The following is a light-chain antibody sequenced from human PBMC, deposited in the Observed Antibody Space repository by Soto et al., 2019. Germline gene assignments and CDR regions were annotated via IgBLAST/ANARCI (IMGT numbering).Light chain of an antibody. V-gene: IGKV1-9*01. J-gene: IGKJ1*01. CDR2: AAS. CDR1: QGIASL. CDR3: QQHNSYPRT. Sequence: DIQLTQSPSFLSASVGDRVTITCRASQGIASLLAWYQQEPGKAPKVLIYAASTLEGGVPSRFSGSGSGTEFTLTSSRQHAEDPASYCCQQHNSYPRTFGQGTKVEIK.